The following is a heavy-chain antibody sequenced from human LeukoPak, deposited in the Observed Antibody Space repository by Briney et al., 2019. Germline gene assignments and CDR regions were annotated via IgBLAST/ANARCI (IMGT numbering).Heavy chain of an antibody. CDR2: IGISSGST. V-gene: IGHV3-48*04. J-gene: IGHJ4*02. D-gene: IGHD3-22*01. Sequence: GSLRLSCAASGFIFSDYSMNWVRQAPGKGLEWISYIGISSGSTKYADSVKGRFTISGDSAKNSLYLQMNSLRVEDTAVYYCARDYNYAFDNWGQGTLVTVSS. CDR3: ARDYNYAFDN. CDR1: GFIFSDYS.